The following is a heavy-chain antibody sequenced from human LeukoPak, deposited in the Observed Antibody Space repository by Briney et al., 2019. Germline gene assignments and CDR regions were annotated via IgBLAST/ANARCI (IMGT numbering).Heavy chain of an antibody. CDR1: GDRVSSNTAA. Sequence: SQTLSLTCVLAGDRVSSNTAAWNWIRQSPLRGLEWLGRTFYRSKWYNDYAGSVKSRITISPDTSKNHFSLHLDSVTPEDTAMYYCARDGWPAFDYWGQGSLVTVSS. CDR3: ARDGWPAFDY. CDR2: TFYRSKWYN. D-gene: IGHD2-15*01. V-gene: IGHV6-1*01. J-gene: IGHJ4*02.